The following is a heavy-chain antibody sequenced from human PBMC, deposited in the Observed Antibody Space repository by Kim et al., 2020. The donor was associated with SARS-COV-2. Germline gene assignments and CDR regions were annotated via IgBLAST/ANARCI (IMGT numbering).Heavy chain of an antibody. D-gene: IGHD6-13*01. CDR3: ARRRPNLLAAAGNNFDY. CDR2: INTNTGNP. J-gene: IGHJ4*02. Sequence: ASVKVSCKASGYTFTSYAMNWVRQAPGQGLEWMGWINTNTGNPTYAQGFTGRFVFSLDTSVSTAYLQISSLKAEDTAVYYCARRRPNLLAAAGNNFDYWGQGTLVTVSS. V-gene: IGHV7-4-1*02. CDR1: GYTFTSYA.